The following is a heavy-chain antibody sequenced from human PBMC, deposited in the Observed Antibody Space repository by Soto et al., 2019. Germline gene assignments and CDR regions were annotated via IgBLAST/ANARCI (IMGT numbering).Heavy chain of an antibody. CDR2: ISAYNGNT. Sequence: ASVQVSCKASGYTFTSYGISWGRQAPGQGREWMGWISAYNGNTNYAQKLQGRVTMTTDTSTSTAYMELRSLRSDDTVVYYCARGITYYDILTGYPDAFDIWGQGTMVTVSS. D-gene: IGHD3-9*01. V-gene: IGHV1-18*04. CDR3: ARGITYYDILTGYPDAFDI. J-gene: IGHJ3*02. CDR1: GYTFTSYG.